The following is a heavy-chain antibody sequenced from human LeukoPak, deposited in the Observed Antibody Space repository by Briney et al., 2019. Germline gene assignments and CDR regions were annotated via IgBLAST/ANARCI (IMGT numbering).Heavy chain of an antibody. J-gene: IGHJ4*02. CDR1: GFTFDDYA. CDR3: AKAPYSVIYYGPDY. V-gene: IGHV3-23*01. D-gene: IGHD1-26*01. CDR2: ISGSGAGT. Sequence: GSLRLSCAASGFTFDDYAMSWVRQAPGKGLEWVSIISGSGAGTYYADSVKGRFTISRDNSKSTLYLQMNSLRVEDTAVYYCAKAPYSVIYYGPDYWGQGTLVIVSS.